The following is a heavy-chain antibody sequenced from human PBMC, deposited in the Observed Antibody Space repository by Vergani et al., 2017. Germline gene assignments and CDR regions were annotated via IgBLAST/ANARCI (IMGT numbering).Heavy chain of an antibody. J-gene: IGHJ6*02. CDR1: GYSFTSYW. D-gene: IGHD2-15*01. CDR2: IYPGDSDT. CDR3: AIHYVSVVVAVDV. V-gene: IGHV5-51*01. Sequence: EVQLVQSGAEVTKPGESLTISCKGSGYSFTSYWIGWVRQMPGKGLEWMGIIYPGDSDTRYSPSFQGQVTISSDKSISTAYLQCSSLKASDTAMYYCAIHYVSVVVAVDVWGQGTTVTVSS.